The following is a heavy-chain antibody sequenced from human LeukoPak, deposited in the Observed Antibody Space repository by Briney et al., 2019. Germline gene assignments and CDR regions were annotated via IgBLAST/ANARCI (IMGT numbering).Heavy chain of an antibody. J-gene: IGHJ4*02. CDR3: AKDIGGGSGWGTDY. Sequence: PGGSLRLSCAASRFTFSSYAMSWVRQAPGKGLEWVSAISGSGVATYYADSVKGRFTISRDNSKNTLYLQMNSLRAEDTAVYYCAKDIGGGSGWGTDYWGQGTLVTVSS. CDR2: ISGSGVAT. V-gene: IGHV3-23*01. D-gene: IGHD6-19*01. CDR1: RFTFSSYA.